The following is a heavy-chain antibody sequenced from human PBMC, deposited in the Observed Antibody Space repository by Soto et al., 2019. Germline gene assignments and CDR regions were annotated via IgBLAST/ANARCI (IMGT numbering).Heavy chain of an antibody. CDR3: ARMFWYYYMDV. J-gene: IGHJ6*03. CDR1: GFSLSTSGMC. CDR2: IDRDDDK. V-gene: IGHV2-70*11. Sequence: GSGPTLVNPTQTLTLTCTFPGFSLSTSGMCVSWIRQPPGKALEWLARIDRDDDKYYSTSLKTRLTISKDTSKNQVVLTMTNMDPVDTATYYCARMFWYYYMDVWGKGTTVTVSS.